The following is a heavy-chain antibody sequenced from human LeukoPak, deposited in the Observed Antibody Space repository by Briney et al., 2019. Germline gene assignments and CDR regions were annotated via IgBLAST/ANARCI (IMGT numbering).Heavy chain of an antibody. Sequence: GGSLRLSCAASGFTFDDYTMHWVRQAPGKGLEWVSLISWDGGSTYYADSVKGRFTISRDNSKNTLYLQMNSLRAEDTAVYYCASQGGLAFDYWGLGTLVTVSS. J-gene: IGHJ4*02. V-gene: IGHV3-43*01. CDR3: ASQGGLAFDY. CDR1: GFTFDDYT. D-gene: IGHD6-19*01. CDR2: ISWDGGST.